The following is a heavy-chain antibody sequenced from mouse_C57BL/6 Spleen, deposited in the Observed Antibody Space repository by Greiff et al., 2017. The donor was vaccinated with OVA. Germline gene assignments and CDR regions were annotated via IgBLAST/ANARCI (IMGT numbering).Heavy chain of an antibody. J-gene: IGHJ2*01. CDR3: ARGGTTVVAH. V-gene: IGHV3-6*01. CDR2: ICYDGSN. Sequence: EVKLMESGPGLVKPSQSLSLTCSVTGYSITSGYYWNWIRQFPGNKLEWMGYICYDGSNNYNPSLKNRISITRDTSKNQFFLKLNAVTTENPATYCCARGGTTVVAHWGQGTTLTVSS. CDR1: GYSITSGYY. D-gene: IGHD1-1*01.